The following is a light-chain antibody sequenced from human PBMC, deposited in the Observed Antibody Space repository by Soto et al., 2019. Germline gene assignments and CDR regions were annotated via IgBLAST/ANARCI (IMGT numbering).Light chain of an antibody. J-gene: IGLJ1*01. Sequence: LTQPPSASGSPGQSVTISCTGTRSDIGVYDFVSWYQHHPGKAPRLIIYEVVQRPSGVPDRFSGSKSGNTASLTVSGLQAADEADYFCKSYAGSNTYVFGSGTKVTVL. CDR3: KSYAGSNTYV. V-gene: IGLV2-8*01. CDR2: EVV. CDR1: RSDIGVYDF.